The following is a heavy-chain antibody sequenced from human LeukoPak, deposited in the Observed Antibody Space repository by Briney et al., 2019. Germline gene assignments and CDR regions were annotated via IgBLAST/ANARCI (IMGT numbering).Heavy chain of an antibody. V-gene: IGHV3-23*01. D-gene: IGHD3-22*01. CDR2: IGASGGST. Sequence: GGSLRLSCATSGFTFSSYAMSWVRQAPGKGLEWVSGIGASGGSTYYADSVKGRFTISRDNSKNTLYLQMNSLRTEDTAVYYCARDEEYYYDSSGYYPPGYWGQGTLVTVSS. J-gene: IGHJ4*02. CDR1: GFTFSSYA. CDR3: ARDEEYYYDSSGYYPPGY.